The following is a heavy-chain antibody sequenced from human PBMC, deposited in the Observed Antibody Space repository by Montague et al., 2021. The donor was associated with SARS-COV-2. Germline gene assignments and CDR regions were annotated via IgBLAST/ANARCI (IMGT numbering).Heavy chain of an antibody. CDR3: ARDPTQGWGYSYSAMDV. V-gene: IGHV1-18*01. Sequence: SVKVSRKASGYTFTNYGINWVRQAPGQGLEWMGWISAYNGNTNYAQNLQGRVTMTTDTSTSTAYMELRSLRSDDTAVYFCARDPTQGWGYSYSAMDVWGQGTPFTVSS. CDR1: GYTFTNYG. CDR2: ISAYNGNT. D-gene: IGHD3-16*01. J-gene: IGHJ6*02.